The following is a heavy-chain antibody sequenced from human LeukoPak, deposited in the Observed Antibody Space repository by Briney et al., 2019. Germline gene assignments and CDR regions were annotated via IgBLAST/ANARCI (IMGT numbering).Heavy chain of an antibody. J-gene: IGHJ4*02. CDR2: FGTRSTSV. CDR1: GFTFSGYS. CDR3: AREVSEGFDF. V-gene: IGHV3-21*01. Sequence: GGSLRLSCTASGFTFSGYSMNRIRQAPGKGLEWVSSFGTRSTSVYHAGSVKGRFAISRDSAKNSLYLQMNSLRAEDTALYYCAREVSEGFDFWGQGTLVTVSS. D-gene: IGHD3-22*01.